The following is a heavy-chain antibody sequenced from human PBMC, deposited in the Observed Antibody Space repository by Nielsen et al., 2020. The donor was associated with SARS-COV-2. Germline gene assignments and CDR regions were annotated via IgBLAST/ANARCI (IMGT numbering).Heavy chain of an antibody. CDR3: ARGPATPHRVVAATLPDY. D-gene: IGHD2-15*01. Sequence: GESLKISCKGSGYSFTSYWIGWVRQMPGKGLEWMGIIYPGDSDTRYSPSFQGQVTISADKSISTAYLQWSSLKASDTAMYYCARGPATPHRVVAATLPDYWGQGTLVTVSS. CDR1: GYSFTSYW. J-gene: IGHJ4*02. V-gene: IGHV5-51*01. CDR2: IYPGDSDT.